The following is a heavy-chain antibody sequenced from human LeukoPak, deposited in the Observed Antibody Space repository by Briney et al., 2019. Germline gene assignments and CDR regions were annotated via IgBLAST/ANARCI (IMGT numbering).Heavy chain of an antibody. CDR3: ARGAVVTPAADY. CDR2: IIPILGIA. CDR1: GYTFTSYY. V-gene: IGHV1-69*04. Sequence: SVKVSCKASGYTFTSYYMHWVRQAPGQGLEWMGRIIPILGIANYAQKFQGRVTITADKSTSTAYMELSSLRSEDTAVYYCARGAVVTPAADYWGQGTLVTVSS. J-gene: IGHJ4*02. D-gene: IGHD4-23*01.